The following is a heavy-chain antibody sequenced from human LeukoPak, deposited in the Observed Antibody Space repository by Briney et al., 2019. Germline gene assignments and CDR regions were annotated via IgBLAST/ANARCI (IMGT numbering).Heavy chain of an antibody. J-gene: IGHJ4*02. V-gene: IGHV3-23*01. D-gene: IGHD2-8*02. Sequence: GGSLRLSCAASGFNLSHYAMTSVRQPPGKGLEWVSAITGSGGGTYYADSVKGRFTISRDNSKNKLYLQMNSLRAEDTAIYYYAKIIPSWYCVDYWGQGTLVTVSS. CDR3: AKIIPSWYCVDY. CDR2: ITGSGGGT. CDR1: GFNLSHYA.